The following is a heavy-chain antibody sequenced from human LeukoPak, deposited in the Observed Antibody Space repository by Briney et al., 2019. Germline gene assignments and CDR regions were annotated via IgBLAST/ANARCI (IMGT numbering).Heavy chain of an antibody. Sequence: PGGSLRLSCAASGFTFSSYNMNWVRQAPGKGLEWVSSITSGSSYIYYADSVKGRFTISRDNAKNSLYLQMNSLRAEDTAVYYCARSTGGDWYAFDIWGLGTMVTVSS. CDR3: ARSTGGDWYAFDI. V-gene: IGHV3-21*01. D-gene: IGHD2-21*02. CDR2: ITSGSSYI. CDR1: GFTFSSYN. J-gene: IGHJ3*02.